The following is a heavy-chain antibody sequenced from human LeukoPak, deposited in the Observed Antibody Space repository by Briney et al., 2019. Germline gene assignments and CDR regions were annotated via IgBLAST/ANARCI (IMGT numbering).Heavy chain of an antibody. D-gene: IGHD3-3*01. Sequence: GGSLRLSCAASGFTFSSYALSWVRQAPGKGLEWVSTINHSGGNTYHADSVKGRFTISRDNPKSTLYLQMNSLRAEDTAVYYCARNRNDFWSNLDNWGQGTLVTVSS. CDR2: INHSGGNT. J-gene: IGHJ4*02. CDR1: GFTFSSYA. CDR3: ARNRNDFWSNLDN. V-gene: IGHV3-23*01.